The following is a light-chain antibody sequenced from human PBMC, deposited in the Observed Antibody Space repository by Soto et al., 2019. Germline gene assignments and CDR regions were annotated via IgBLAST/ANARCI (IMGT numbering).Light chain of an antibody. J-gene: IGKJ1*01. CDR2: GAS. CDR1: QSVSSN. V-gene: IGKV3-20*01. Sequence: EIVMTQSPATLCVSPGERATLSCRASQSVSSNLAWYQQKPGQAPRLLIYGASTRATGIPDRFSGSGSGTDFTLTISRLEPEDFAVYYCQQYGSSPKTFGQGTKVDIK. CDR3: QQYGSSPKT.